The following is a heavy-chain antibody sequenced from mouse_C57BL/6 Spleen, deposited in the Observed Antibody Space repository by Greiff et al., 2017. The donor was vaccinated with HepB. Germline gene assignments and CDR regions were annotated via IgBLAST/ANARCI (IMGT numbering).Heavy chain of an antibody. V-gene: IGHV1-53*01. CDR1: GYTFTSYW. J-gene: IGHJ4*01. CDR3: ARSSSAYYFGRGGYAMDY. D-gene: IGHD1-1*01. CDR2: INPSNGGT. Sequence: QVHVKQPGTELVKPGASVKLSCKASGYTFTSYWMHWVKQRPGQGLEWIGNINPSNGGTNYNEKFKSKATLTVDKSSSTAYMQLSSLTSEDSAVYYCARSSSAYYFGRGGYAMDYWGQGTSVTVSS.